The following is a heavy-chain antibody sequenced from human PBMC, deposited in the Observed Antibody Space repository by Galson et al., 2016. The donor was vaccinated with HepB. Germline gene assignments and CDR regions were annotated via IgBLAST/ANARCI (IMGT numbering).Heavy chain of an antibody. V-gene: IGHV3-7*03. CDR1: GFTFSSVW. D-gene: IGHD3-22*01. CDR3: ALYYYDSSGFVEYFQQ. J-gene: IGHJ1*01. Sequence: SLRLSCATSGFTFSSVWMSWVRQAPGNGLEWVANIKPDGSEKYYVDSLKGRSTISRDNAKNALYLKMNSLKAEDTAVYYCALYYYDSSGFVEYFQQWGQGTRVTVSS. CDR2: IKPDGSEK.